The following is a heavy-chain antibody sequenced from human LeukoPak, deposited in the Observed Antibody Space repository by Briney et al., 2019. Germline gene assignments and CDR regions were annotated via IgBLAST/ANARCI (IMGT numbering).Heavy chain of an antibody. Sequence: GGSLRLSCAASGFTFSGYTMNWVRQAPGRGLEGVASINALSNDIHYTDSLKVRFTISRDNAKNSLYLQMNSLRAEDTAVYYCARRSITGTTRNWYFDLWGRGTLVTVSS. V-gene: IGHV3-21*01. J-gene: IGHJ2*01. D-gene: IGHD1-7*01. CDR1: GFTFSGYT. CDR2: INALSNDI. CDR3: ARRSITGTTRNWYFDL.